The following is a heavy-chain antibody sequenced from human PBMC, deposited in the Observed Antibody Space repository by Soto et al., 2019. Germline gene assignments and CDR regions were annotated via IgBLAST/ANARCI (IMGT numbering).Heavy chain of an antibody. CDR1: GYSFARSW. J-gene: IGHJ6*02. CDR3: ARLMTADYYHYGMNV. Sequence: GESLKISCKGSGYSFARSWISWVRQMPGKGLEWMGRIDPSAFYTNYSPSFQGHVAISADKSMRTASLQLITPKATATALYYCARLMTADYYHYGMNVWCQGTTVTV. CDR2: IDPSAFYT. V-gene: IGHV5-10-1*01.